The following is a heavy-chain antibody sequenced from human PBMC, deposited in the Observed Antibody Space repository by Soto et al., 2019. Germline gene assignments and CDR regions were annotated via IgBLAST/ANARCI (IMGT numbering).Heavy chain of an antibody. CDR2: INAGNGNT. J-gene: IGHJ4*02. CDR3: ARVRRSSWYGVFDY. V-gene: IGHV1-3*01. Sequence: ASVKVSCKASGYTFTSYAMHWVRQAPGQRLEWMGWINAGNGNTKYSQKFQGRVTITRDTSASTAYMELSSLRSEDTAVYYCARVRRSSWYGVFDYWGQGTLVTVSS. CDR1: GYTFTSYA. D-gene: IGHD6-13*01.